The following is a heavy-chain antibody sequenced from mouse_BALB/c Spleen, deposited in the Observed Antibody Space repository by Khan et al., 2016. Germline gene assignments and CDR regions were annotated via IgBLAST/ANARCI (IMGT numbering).Heavy chain of an antibody. D-gene: IGHD2-1*01. V-gene: IGHV1-61*01. CDR2: IHPSDSES. CDR1: GYSFTRYW. J-gene: IGHJ4*01. Sequence: VQLQESGTELVRPGASVKLSCKASGYSFTRYWMNWVKQRPGQGLEWIGMIHPSDSESRLNQKFKDKATLTVDNSSSIAYMQLSSPTSEDSAVYYCTSSADGNHPYYAMDYWGQGTSVTVSS. CDR3: TSSADGNHPYYAMDY.